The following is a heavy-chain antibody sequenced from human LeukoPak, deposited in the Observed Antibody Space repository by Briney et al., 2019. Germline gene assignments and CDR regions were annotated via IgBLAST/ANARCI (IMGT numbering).Heavy chain of an antibody. CDR2: IIPIFGTA. CDR1: GGTFISCA. D-gene: IGHD6-6*01. Sequence: WASVKVSCKASGGTFISCAFSWVRQDPGQGLEWMGGIIPIFGTANYAQKFQGRVTITADKSTSTAYMELSSLRSEDTAVYYCARGFMVSSGYDYWGKGTLVTV. J-gene: IGHJ4*02. V-gene: IGHV1-69*06. CDR3: ARGFMVSSGYDY.